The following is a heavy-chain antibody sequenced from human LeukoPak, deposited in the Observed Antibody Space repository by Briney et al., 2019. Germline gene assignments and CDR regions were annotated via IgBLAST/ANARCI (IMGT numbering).Heavy chain of an antibody. Sequence: GGSLRLSCGASRFTFSSFWMHWVRQAPGKGLVWVSRINSDGSSTSYADSVKGRFTISRDNAKNMLYLQMNSLRAEDTAVYYCAPDLSVVVPGAQYGMGVWGQGTTVTVSS. D-gene: IGHD2-2*01. CDR2: INSDGSST. CDR1: RFTFSSFW. J-gene: IGHJ6*02. CDR3: APDLSVVVPGAQYGMGV. V-gene: IGHV3-74*01.